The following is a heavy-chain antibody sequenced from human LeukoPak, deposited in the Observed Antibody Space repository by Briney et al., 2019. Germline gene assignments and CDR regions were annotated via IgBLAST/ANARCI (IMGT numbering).Heavy chain of an antibody. Sequence: GSSVKVSCKASGGTFSSYAISWVRQAPGQGLEWMGGIIPIFGTANYAQKFQGGVTITTDESTSTAYMELSSLRSEDTAVYYCATSNDYDLLNWFDPWGQGTLVTVSS. CDR2: IIPIFGTA. J-gene: IGHJ5*02. CDR1: GGTFSSYA. D-gene: IGHD3-3*01. V-gene: IGHV1-69*05. CDR3: ATSNDYDLLNWFDP.